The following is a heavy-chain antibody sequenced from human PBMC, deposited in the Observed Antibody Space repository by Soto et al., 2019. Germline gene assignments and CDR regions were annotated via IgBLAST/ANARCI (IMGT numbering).Heavy chain of an antibody. CDR2: IYYSGST. CDR3: ARVGPRHYDFWSGYYNMVWWFDP. V-gene: IGHV4-30-4*01. Sequence: PSETLSLTCTVSGGSISSGDYYWSWIRQPPGKGLEWIGYIYYSGSTYYNPSLKSRVTISVDTSKNQFSLKLSSVTAADTAVYYCARVGPRHYDFWSGYYNMVWWFDPWGQGTLVTVSS. J-gene: IGHJ5*02. CDR1: GGSISSGDYY. D-gene: IGHD3-3*01.